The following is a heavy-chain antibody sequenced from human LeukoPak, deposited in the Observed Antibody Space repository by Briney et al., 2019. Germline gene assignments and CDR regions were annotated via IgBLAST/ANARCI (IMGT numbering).Heavy chain of an antibody. Sequence: GGSLRLSCAASGFTFSSYAMSWVRQAPGKGLEWVSAISGSGGSTYYADSVKGRFTISRDNSKNTLYLQMNSLRAEDTAVYYCAKVGDMITFGGVSVYFDYWGQGTLVTVSS. CDR1: GFTFSSYA. CDR3: AKVGDMITFGGVSVYFDY. CDR2: ISGSGGST. V-gene: IGHV3-23*01. J-gene: IGHJ4*02. D-gene: IGHD3-16*01.